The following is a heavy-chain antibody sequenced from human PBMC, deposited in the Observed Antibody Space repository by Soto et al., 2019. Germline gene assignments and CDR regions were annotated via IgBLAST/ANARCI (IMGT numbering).Heavy chain of an antibody. CDR3: AKGSMDSSGWYAYFDY. CDR1: GFTFDDYT. D-gene: IGHD6-19*01. Sequence: PGGSLRLSCAASGFTFDDYTMHWVRQVPGKGLEWVSLISWDGGSTYYADSVKGRFTISRDNSKNSLYLQINSLRTEDTALYYCAKGSMDSSGWYAYFDYWGQGTLVTVSS. J-gene: IGHJ4*02. V-gene: IGHV3-43*01. CDR2: ISWDGGST.